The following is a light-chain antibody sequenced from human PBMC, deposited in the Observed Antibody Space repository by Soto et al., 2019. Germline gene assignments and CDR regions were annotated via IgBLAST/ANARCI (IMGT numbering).Light chain of an antibody. Sequence: ETVLTQSPDTLSLSPGETATLSCRASESVPSSFLGWYQQKPGQAPRLLIYGASRRATDIPDRFSGSGSGTDFTLSISRLEPEDFAVYYCHLYERSPFTFGPRTKVDIK. CDR3: HLYERSPFT. V-gene: IGKV3-20*01. J-gene: IGKJ3*01. CDR2: GAS. CDR1: ESVPSSF.